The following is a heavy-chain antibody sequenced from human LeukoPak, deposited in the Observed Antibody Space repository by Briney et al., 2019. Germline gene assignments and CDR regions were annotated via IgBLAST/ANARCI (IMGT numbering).Heavy chain of an antibody. Sequence: SVKVSCNASGGTFSSYAISWVRQAPGQGLEWMGRIIPILGIANYAQKFQGRVTITADKSTSTAYMELSSLRSEDTAVYYCARVDNLSGRDRGRWFDPWGQGTLVTVSS. CDR1: GGTFSSYA. V-gene: IGHV1-69*04. CDR3: ARVDNLSGRDRGRWFDP. CDR2: IIPILGIA. D-gene: IGHD1-1*01. J-gene: IGHJ5*02.